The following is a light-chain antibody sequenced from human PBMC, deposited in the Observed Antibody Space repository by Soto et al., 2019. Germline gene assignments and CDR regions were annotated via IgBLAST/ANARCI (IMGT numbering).Light chain of an antibody. V-gene: IGLV9-49*01. CDR3: GADHGCGIQRV. CDR1: SGYSNYK. J-gene: IGLJ2*01. CDR2: VGTGGIVG. Sequence: QPVLTQPPSASASLGASVTLTCTLSSGYSNYKVDWYQQRPGKGPRFVMRVGTGGIVGSKGDGIPDRFSVLGSGLNRYLTIKNIQEEDESDYHCGADHGCGIQRVFGGGTKLTVL.